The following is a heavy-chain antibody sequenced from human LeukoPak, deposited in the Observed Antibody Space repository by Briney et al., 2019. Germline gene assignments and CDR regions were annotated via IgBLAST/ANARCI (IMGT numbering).Heavy chain of an antibody. D-gene: IGHD4-17*01. CDR1: GFTFSSCD. J-gene: IGHJ5*02. V-gene: IGHV3-13*04. CDR3: ANYNYGDYVYVGWFDP. Sequence: GGSLRLSCAASGFTFSSCDMHWVRQAAGKGLEWVSVIATGGDTYYPDSVKGRFTISRDNSKNTLYLQMNSLRAEDTAVYYCANYNYGDYVYVGWFDPWGQGTLVTVSS. CDR2: IATGGDT.